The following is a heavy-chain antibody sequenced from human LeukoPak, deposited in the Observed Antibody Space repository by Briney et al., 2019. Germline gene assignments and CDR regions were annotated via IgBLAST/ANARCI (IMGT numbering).Heavy chain of an antibody. CDR2: INPYNGDT. CDR1: GYTFTGYY. Sequence: ASVKVSCKSSGYTFTGYYLHWVRQAPGQGLAWMGWINPYNGDTHYAQKIQGRVTMTTDTSISTAYMELSRLRSDDPAVYYCARGEEVCGSYRDKHYYYYMEVWGKGTTVTVSS. D-gene: IGHD3-16*02. J-gene: IGHJ6*03. V-gene: IGHV1-2*02. CDR3: ARGEEVCGSYRDKHYYYYMEV.